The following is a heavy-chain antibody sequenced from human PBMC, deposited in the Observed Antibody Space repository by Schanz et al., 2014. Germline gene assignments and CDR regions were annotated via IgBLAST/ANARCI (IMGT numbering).Heavy chain of an antibody. Sequence: QVQLVQSGAEVKKPGASVRVSCKVSGYAFTTYGISWVRQAPGQGPEWMGWMQPDSGKTHYAEKFQGRVAMTRDVSISTAYMELSSLASEDTAVYYCARVSMEFERGKSYYYYMDVWGRGTTVTVSS. V-gene: IGHV1-8*02. D-gene: IGHD3-10*01. CDR1: GYAFTTYG. CDR3: ARVSMEFERGKSYYYYMDV. J-gene: IGHJ6*03. CDR2: MQPDSGKT.